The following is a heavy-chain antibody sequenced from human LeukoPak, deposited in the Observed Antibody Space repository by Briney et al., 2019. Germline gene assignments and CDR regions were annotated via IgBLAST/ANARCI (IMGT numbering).Heavy chain of an antibody. Sequence: GGSLRLSCAASEFTFSNYDMHWVRQAPGKGLEWVAFIRYDGNNKYYADSVKGRFTISRDNSKNTLYLQMNSLRAEDTAVYYCAKVQAVAGHPLDYWGQGTLVTVSS. V-gene: IGHV3-30*02. J-gene: IGHJ4*02. CDR1: EFTFSNYD. D-gene: IGHD6-19*01. CDR2: IRYDGNNK. CDR3: AKVQAVAGHPLDY.